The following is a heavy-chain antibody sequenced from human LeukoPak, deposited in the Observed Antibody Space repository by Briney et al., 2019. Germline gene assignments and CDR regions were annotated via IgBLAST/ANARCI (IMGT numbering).Heavy chain of an antibody. CDR3: ARIKGEYQLLMCYYMHV. CDR1: GGSISSYY. J-gene: IGHJ6*03. CDR2: IYYSGTT. D-gene: IGHD2-2*01. V-gene: IGHV4-59*01. Sequence: SETLSLTCTVSGGSISSYYWSWIRQPAGKGLEWIGYIYYSGTTNYNPSLKSRVTISVDTSKNQFSLTLSSVTAADTAVYYCARIKGEYQLLMCYYMHVWGKGTTVTVSS.